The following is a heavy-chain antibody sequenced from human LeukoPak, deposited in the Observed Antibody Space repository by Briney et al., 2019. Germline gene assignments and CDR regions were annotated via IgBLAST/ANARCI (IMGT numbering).Heavy chain of an antibody. CDR3: ARGNIAAAGRAFDY. CDR1: GGSISSYY. D-gene: IGHD6-13*01. Sequence: SETLSLTCTVSGGSISSYYWSWIRQPAGKGLEWIGRIYTSGSINYNPSLKSRVTMSVDTSKNQFSLKLSSVTAADTAVYYCARGNIAAAGRAFDYWGQGTLVTVSS. J-gene: IGHJ4*02. V-gene: IGHV4-4*07. CDR2: IYTSGSI.